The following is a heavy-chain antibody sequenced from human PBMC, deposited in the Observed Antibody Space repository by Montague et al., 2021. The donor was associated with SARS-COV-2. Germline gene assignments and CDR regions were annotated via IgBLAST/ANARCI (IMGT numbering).Heavy chain of an antibody. J-gene: IGHJ4*02. CDR3: ARQITMVREPFDS. Sequence: SETLSLTCTVAGDSVSRSYWNWIRQSPGKGLEWIGNIYYCGSVNYNPSLKSRLSISLDTSKNQLSLTLTSVTAADTATYYCARQITMVREPFDSWGQGTLVLVPS. CDR1: GDSVSRSY. V-gene: IGHV4-59*08. D-gene: IGHD3-10*01. CDR2: IYYCGSV.